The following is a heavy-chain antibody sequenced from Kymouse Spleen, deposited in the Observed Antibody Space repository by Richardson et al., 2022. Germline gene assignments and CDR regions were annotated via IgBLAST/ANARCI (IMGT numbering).Heavy chain of an antibody. CDR1: GGSFSGYY. J-gene: IGHJ4*02. CDR2: INHSGST. V-gene: IGHV4-34*01. CDR3: AREGDGSGSYYLFDY. D-gene: IGHD3-10*01. Sequence: QVQLQQWGAGLLKPSETLSLTCAVYGGSFSGYYWSWIRQPPGKGLEWIGEINHSGSTNYNPSLKSRVTISVDTSKNQFSLKLSSVTAADTAVYYCAREGDGSGSYYLFDYWGQGTLVTVSS.